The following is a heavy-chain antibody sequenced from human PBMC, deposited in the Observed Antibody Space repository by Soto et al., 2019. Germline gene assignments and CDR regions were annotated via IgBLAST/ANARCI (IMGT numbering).Heavy chain of an antibody. D-gene: IGHD1-1*01. CDR3: ARLRVMFRRDSVPYNWFDY. J-gene: IGHJ4*01. Sequence: GGSLRLSCAASGFTFSSYAMSWVRQAPGKGLEWVSAISGSGGSTYYADSVKGRFTISRDNSKNTLYLQMNSLRAEDTAVYYCARLRVMFRRDSVPYNWFDYWGQGTLVTVSS. CDR2: ISGSGGST. CDR1: GFTFSSYA. V-gene: IGHV3-23*01.